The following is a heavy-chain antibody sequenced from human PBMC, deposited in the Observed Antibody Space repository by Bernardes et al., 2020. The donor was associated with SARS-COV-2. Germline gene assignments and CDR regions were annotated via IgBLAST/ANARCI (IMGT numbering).Heavy chain of an antibody. D-gene: IGHD5-12*01. V-gene: IGHV3-21*01. CDR1: GFTFSSYN. J-gene: IGHJ6*02. Sequence: GGSLRLSCVASGFTFSSYNMNWVRQAPGKGLEWVSGISRISSYIYYADSVKGRSTISRDDAKKSLYLEMNSLRAEDTAVYYCARDGYSPYGMDVWGQGTTVTVSS. CDR2: ISRISSYI. CDR3: ARDGYSPYGMDV.